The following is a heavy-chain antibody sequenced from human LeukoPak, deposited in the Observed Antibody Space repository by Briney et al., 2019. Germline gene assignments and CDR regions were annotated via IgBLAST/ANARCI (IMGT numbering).Heavy chain of an antibody. CDR3: ARDSRSSSWVFDY. CDR1: GFTFSGYG. CDR2: IRYDGSIK. J-gene: IGHJ4*02. Sequence: GGSLRLSCAASGFTFSGYGMHWVRQAPGKGLEWVAFIRYDGSIKYYADSVKGRFTISRDNSKNTLYLQMNSLRAEDTAVYYCARDSRSSSWVFDYWGQGTLVTVSS. D-gene: IGHD6-13*01. V-gene: IGHV3-30*02.